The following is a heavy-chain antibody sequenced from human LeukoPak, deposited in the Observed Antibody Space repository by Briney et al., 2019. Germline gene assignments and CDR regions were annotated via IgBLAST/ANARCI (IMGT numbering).Heavy chain of an antibody. CDR2: IHHGGST. CDR3: ARSRDTTNYHGMDV. CDR1: GGSFSGYY. D-gene: IGHD1-26*01. V-gene: IGHV4-34*01. Sequence: PSETLSLTCAVYGGSFSGYYWSWIRQPPGKGLEWIGEIHHGGSTNYNPSLKSRVTISVDESKNQFSLKMNSVTAADTAVYYCARSRDTTNYHGMDVWGQGTTVTVSS. J-gene: IGHJ6*02.